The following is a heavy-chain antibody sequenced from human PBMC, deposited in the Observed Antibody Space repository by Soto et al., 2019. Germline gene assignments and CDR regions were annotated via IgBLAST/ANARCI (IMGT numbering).Heavy chain of an antibody. CDR1: GDTFSSYA. Sequence: SVKVSCKAAGDTFSSYAISWGRQAPGQGLEWMGGILPIFGRSNYAQKFQGRVTLTAEESTSTVYLELSSLRSEDTAVYFCARTREGSYNYFGMDVWGQGTTVTVSS. CDR3: ARTREGSYNYFGMDV. CDR2: ILPIFGRS. D-gene: IGHD3-10*01. J-gene: IGHJ6*02. V-gene: IGHV1-69*13.